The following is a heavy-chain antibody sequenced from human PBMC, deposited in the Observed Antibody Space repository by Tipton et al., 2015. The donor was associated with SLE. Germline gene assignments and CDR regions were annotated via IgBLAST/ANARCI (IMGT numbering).Heavy chain of an antibody. J-gene: IGHJ4*02. D-gene: IGHD1-20*01. CDR2: VYYTGTT. Sequence: TLSLTCTVSGDSISGTTYSWAWIRQSPGKGLDWIGSVYYTGTTFYNPSLESRVTVSLGTSRNRFSLRLRSVTAADTAMYFCARHLGAHNWNYWGQGTLVTVSS. CDR3: ARHLGAHNWNY. CDR1: GDSISGTTYS. V-gene: IGHV4-39*01.